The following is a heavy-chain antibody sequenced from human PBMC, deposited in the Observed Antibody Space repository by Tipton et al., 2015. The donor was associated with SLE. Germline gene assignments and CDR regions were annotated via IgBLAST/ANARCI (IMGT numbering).Heavy chain of an antibody. J-gene: IGHJ6*03. D-gene: IGHD2-2*01. CDR1: GGSITTVGYY. V-gene: IGHV4-31*03. Sequence: TLSLTCTVSGGSITTVGYYWSWNCQHPGKGLEWIGYIYDSKSTYYNPSLKSRVTISVDTSKNQFSLKLSSVTAADTAQYYCARINVPTAMDFYYYYMDVWGNGTTVTVSS. CDR3: ARINVPTAMDFYYYYMDV. CDR2: IYDSKST.